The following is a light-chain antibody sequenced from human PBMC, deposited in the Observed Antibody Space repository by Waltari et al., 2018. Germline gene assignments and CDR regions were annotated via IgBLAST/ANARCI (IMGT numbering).Light chain of an antibody. J-gene: IGLJ1*01. CDR1: SSDIGDYDY. V-gene: IGLV2-8*01. CDR2: EFI. Sequence: QSALTQPPSASGSPGESVTISCTGTSSDIGDYDYVSWYQQHPGKAPKRMIYEFIKRPSGVPDRFSDSKSGNTASLTFSGLQAEDEADYYCCSYAGTNNFYVFGTGTKVTVL. CDR3: CSYAGTNNFYV.